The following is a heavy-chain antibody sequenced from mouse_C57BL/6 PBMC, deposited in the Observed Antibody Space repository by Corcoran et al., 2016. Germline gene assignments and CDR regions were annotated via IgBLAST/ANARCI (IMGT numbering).Heavy chain of an antibody. Sequence: EVQLQQSGPELVKPGASVKISCKASGYTFTDYYMNWVKQSHGKSLEWIGDINPNNGGTSYNQKFKGKATLTVDKSSSTAYMELRSLTSEDSAVYYCARWGYGSSSPWFAYWGQGTLVTVSA. V-gene: IGHV1-26*01. CDR3: ARWGYGSSSPWFAY. J-gene: IGHJ3*01. CDR2: INPNNGGT. D-gene: IGHD1-1*01. CDR1: GYTFTDYY.